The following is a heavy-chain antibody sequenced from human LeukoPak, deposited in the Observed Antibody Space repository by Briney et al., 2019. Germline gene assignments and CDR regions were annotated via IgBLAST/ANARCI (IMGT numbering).Heavy chain of an antibody. CDR3: ARGTGGSDSLDY. Sequence: GESLKIFCEGSGYIFTDYWIAWVRQMPGKGLEWMGSIYPSDSGTRYSRSFQGQGTISADKSNNNTYLQWSSLKASDTAMYYCARGTGGSDSLDYWGQGTLVTVSS. V-gene: IGHV5-51*01. J-gene: IGHJ4*02. CDR1: GYIFTDYW. D-gene: IGHD3-10*01. CDR2: IYPSDSGT.